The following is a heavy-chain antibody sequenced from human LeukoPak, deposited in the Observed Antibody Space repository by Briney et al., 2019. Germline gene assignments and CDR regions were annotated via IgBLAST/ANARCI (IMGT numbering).Heavy chain of an antibody. CDR3: ARHGKWFGDIDY. CDR2: IYSRGST. D-gene: IGHD3-10*01. Sequence: SETLSLTCIVSGGSISSSNYYWGWIRQSPGKGLEWIGSIYSRGSTYYNPSPKSRVIVSSDMSKNQFSLMLNSVTAADTAVYYCARHGKWFGDIDYWGQGTLVTVSS. CDR1: GGSISSSNYY. V-gene: IGHV4-39*07. J-gene: IGHJ4*02.